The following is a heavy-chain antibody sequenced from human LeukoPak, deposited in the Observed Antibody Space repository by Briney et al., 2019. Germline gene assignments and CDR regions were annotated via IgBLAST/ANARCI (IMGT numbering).Heavy chain of an antibody. Sequence: GGSLRLSCAPYTSTFSAYYMSWIRQAPGKGLEWLSYISSSSSYTDYADSVKGRFTISRDNAKNSLYLQMNSLRAEDTAVYYCVRPLCGYSYAYSDYWGQGTLVTVSS. V-gene: IGHV3-11*03. CDR1: TSTFSAYY. CDR3: VRPLCGYSYAYSDY. D-gene: IGHD5-18*01. J-gene: IGHJ4*02. CDR2: ISSSSSYT.